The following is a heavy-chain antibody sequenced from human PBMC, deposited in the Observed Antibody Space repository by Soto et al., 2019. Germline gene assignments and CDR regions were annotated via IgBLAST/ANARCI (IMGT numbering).Heavy chain of an antibody. J-gene: IGHJ4*02. Sequence: QVQLVESGGGVVQPGRSLRLSCAASGFTFSSYAMHWVRQAPGKGLEWVAVISYDGSNKYYADSVKGRFTISRDNSKNTLYLQMNRLRAEDTAVYYCARDIDYWGQGTLVTVSS. CDR1: GFTFSSYA. CDR3: ARDIDY. CDR2: ISYDGSNK. V-gene: IGHV3-30-3*01.